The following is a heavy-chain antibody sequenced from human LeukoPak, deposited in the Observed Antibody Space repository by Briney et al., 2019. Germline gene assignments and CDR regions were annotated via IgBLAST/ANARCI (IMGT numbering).Heavy chain of an antibody. D-gene: IGHD3-22*01. J-gene: IGHJ4*02. CDR3: ATYYYDSSGYYDFDY. CDR2: IYTSGST. Sequence: SETLSLTXTVSGGSISSYYWSWIRQPAGKGLEWIGRIYTSGSTNYNPSLKSRVTMSVDTSKNQFSLKLSSVTAADTAVYYCATYYYDSSGYYDFDYWGQGTLVTVSS. V-gene: IGHV4-4*07. CDR1: GGSISSYY.